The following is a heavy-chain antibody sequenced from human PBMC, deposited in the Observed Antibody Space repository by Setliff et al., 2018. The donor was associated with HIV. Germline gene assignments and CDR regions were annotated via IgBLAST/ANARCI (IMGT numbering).Heavy chain of an antibody. CDR2: IYNSGST. D-gene: IGHD3-10*01. Sequence: TLSLTCTVSGGSISSGDYYWTWIRQPPGKGLEWIGYIYNSGSTYYEPSLRGRVTISIDRSKNQFSLKLNSVTAADTAVYYCARETNASGSLTAYWYFDLWGRGTLVTSPQ. CDR1: GGSISSGDYY. V-gene: IGHV4-30-4*08. CDR3: ARETNASGSLTAYWYFDL. J-gene: IGHJ2*01.